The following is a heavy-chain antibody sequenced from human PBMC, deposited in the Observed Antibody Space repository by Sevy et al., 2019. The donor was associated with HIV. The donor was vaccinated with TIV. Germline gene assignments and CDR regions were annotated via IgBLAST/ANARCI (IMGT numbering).Heavy chain of an antibody. V-gene: IGHV3-11*01. J-gene: IGHJ4*02. CDR3: ARTRGPYSTSSRYYFDY. D-gene: IGHD2-8*01. CDR1: GFIFSDYY. Sequence: GGSLRLSCATSGFIFSDYYMSWVRQAPGKGLEWVSYMSNSGTTIHYADSVKGRFTISRDNGKNSEYLQMNSLRAEDTAVYHCARTRGPYSTSSRYYFDYWGQGILVTVSS. CDR2: MSNSGTTI.